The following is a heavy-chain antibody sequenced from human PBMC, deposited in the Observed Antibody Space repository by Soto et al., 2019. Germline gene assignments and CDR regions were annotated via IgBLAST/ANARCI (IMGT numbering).Heavy chain of an antibody. CDR3: ERRRKDSFDS. J-gene: IGHJ5*01. CDR2: IYYSGNI. V-gene: IGHV4-39*01. CDR1: GGSVSSNTYY. Sequence: QLQLQESGPGLVKPSETLSLTCTVSGGSVSSNTYYWGWIRQPPGKGLEWIGTIYYSGNIFYNLSLKSRVTMSLDMSKNQFSLSLISVTAADTAVYYCERRRKDSFDSWGQGALVTVSS.